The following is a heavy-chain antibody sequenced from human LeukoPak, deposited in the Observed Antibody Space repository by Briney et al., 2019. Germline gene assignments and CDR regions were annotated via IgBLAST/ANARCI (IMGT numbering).Heavy chain of an antibody. V-gene: IGHV1-18*01. CDR1: VYTFTIYG. CDR3: ARARYYYDSSGYYSKD. CDR2: ISAYNGNT. Sequence: ASVKVSFKASVYTFTIYGISWVRQAPGEGRGRVGWISAYNGNTNYAQKLQGRVTMTTDTSTSTAYMELRSLRSDDTAVYYCARARYYYDSSGYYSKDWGQGTLVTVSS. D-gene: IGHD3-22*01. J-gene: IGHJ4*02.